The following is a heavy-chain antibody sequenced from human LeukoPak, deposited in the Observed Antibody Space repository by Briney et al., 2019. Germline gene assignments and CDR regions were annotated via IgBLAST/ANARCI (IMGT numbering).Heavy chain of an antibody. D-gene: IGHD3-22*01. J-gene: IGHJ3*02. CDR2: ISYDGSNK. Sequence: GGSLRLSCVASGFTVSSNYMSWVRQAPGKGLEWVAVISYDGSNKYYADSVKGRFTISRDNSKNTLYLQMNSLRAEDTAVYYCAKITGIVVVYDAFDIWGQGTMVTVSS. V-gene: IGHV3-30*18. CDR1: GFTVSSNY. CDR3: AKITGIVVVYDAFDI.